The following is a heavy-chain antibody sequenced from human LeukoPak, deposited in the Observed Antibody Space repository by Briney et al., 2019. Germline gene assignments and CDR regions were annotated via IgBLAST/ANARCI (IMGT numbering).Heavy chain of an antibody. J-gene: IGHJ4*02. Sequence: PGRSLRLSCVASGFTFSSYGMHWVRQAPGKGLEWVAVIWYDGSNKYYADSVKGRFTISRDNSKNTAYLQMNSLKTEDTAVYYCTRHGGTNLRGGNSAFDYWGQGTLVTVSS. CDR1: GFTFSSYG. CDR3: TRHGGTNLRGGNSAFDY. D-gene: IGHD4-23*01. V-gene: IGHV3-33*01. CDR2: IWYDGSNK.